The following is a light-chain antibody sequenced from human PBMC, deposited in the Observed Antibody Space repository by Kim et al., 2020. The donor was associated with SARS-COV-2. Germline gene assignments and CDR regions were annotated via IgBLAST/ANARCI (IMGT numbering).Light chain of an antibody. CDR3: AAWDDSLNGGV. J-gene: IGLJ3*02. V-gene: IGLV1-44*01. Sequence: QSVLTQPPPASGTPGQRVTISCSGSSSNIGTYTVSWYQHLPGTAPKLLIYSNDERPSGVPDRFSGSKSGTSASLAISGLQSEDEGVYYCAAWDDSLNGGVFGGGTQLTVL. CDR2: SND. CDR1: SSNIGTYT.